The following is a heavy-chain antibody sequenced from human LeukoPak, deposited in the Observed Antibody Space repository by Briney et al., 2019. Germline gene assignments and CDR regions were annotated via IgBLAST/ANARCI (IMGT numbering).Heavy chain of an antibody. J-gene: IGHJ4*02. V-gene: IGHV3-23*01. CDR2: ISGSGGST. D-gene: IGHD3-10*01. CDR3: AKSPDYYGSGMYCLCYFDS. Sequence: GGSLRLSCAASGFTFSSYAMSWVRQAPGKGLEGVSAISGSGGSTYYADSVKGRFTISRDNSKNTLYLQMSSLRAEDTAMYYCAKSPDYYGSGMYCLCYFDSWGQGALVSVSS. CDR1: GFTFSSYA.